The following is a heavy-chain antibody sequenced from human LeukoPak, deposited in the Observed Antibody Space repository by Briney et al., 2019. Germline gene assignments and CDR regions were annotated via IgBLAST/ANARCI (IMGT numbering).Heavy chain of an antibody. CDR1: GFSLSTSGMC. CDR2: IDWDDDK. CDR3: ARMGGLPSMAFDI. V-gene: IGHV2-70*11. D-gene: IGHD2/OR15-2a*01. J-gene: IGHJ3*02. Sequence: SGPTQENPTQTLTLTCTLSGFSLSTSGMCVSWNRQPPGKTLEWLARIDWDDDKYYSTSLKTRLTISKDTSKNQVVLTMTNMDPVDTATYYCARMGGLPSMAFDIWGQGTMVTVSS.